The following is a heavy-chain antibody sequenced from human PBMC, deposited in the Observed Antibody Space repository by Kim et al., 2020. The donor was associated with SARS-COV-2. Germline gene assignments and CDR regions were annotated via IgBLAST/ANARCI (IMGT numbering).Heavy chain of an antibody. J-gene: IGHJ4*01. V-gene: IGHV3-30*18. CDR3: AKDGADGSGSYHLDY. CDR1: GFTFSSYG. D-gene: IGHD3-10*01. Sequence: GGSLRLSCVASGFTFSSYGMHWVRQAPGKGLEWVALISYDGNNKYYIDSVKGRFTISRDNSKNALFLQMNSLRPEDTAVYYCAKDGADGSGSYHLDYWG. CDR2: ISYDGNNK.